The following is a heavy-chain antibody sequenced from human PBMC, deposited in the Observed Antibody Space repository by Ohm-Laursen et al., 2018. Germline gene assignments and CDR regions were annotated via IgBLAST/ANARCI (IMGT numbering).Heavy chain of an antibody. CDR3: ASIAGIAAYYYGMDV. CDR1: GYTFTDYY. Sequence: GASVKVSCKASGYTFTDYYMHWVRQAPGQGLEWMGRIIPILGIANYAQKFQGRVTITADKSTNTAYMELSSLRSEDTAVYYCASIAGIAAYYYGMDVWGQGTTVTVSS. J-gene: IGHJ6*02. V-gene: IGHV1-69*02. D-gene: IGHD6-13*01. CDR2: IIPILGIA.